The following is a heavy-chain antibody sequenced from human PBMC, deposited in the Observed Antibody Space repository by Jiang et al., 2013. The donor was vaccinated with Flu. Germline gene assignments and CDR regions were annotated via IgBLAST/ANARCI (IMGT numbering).Heavy chain of an antibody. V-gene: IGHV3-23*01. J-gene: IGHJ4*02. CDR3: AKDTTGRDNDFWSGYFYDH. CDR1: GFTLSDYA. D-gene: IGHD3-3*01. CDR2: ISSTGSST. Sequence: VQLLESGGGLVQPGGSLRLSCAASGFTLSDYAMSWVRQASGKGLEWISTISSTGSSTFHADSVMGRFTISRDKSKNTLYLQMNSLRGEDTAVYYCAKDTTGRDNDFWSGYFYDHWGQGTLVTVSS.